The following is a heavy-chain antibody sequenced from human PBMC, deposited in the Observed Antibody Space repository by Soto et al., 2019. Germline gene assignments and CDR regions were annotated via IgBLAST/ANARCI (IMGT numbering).Heavy chain of an antibody. CDR1: GGTFSSYA. D-gene: IGHD5-12*01. J-gene: IGHJ4*02. CDR2: IIPIFGTA. CDR3: ARVGGYNPPPFDY. Sequence: QVQLVQSGAEVKKPGSLVKVSCKASGGTFSSYAMSWVRQAPGQGLEWMGGIIPIFGTANYAQKFQGRVTITADESTSTAYMELSSLRSEDTAVYYCARVGGYNPPPFDYWGQRTLVTVSS. V-gene: IGHV1-69*01.